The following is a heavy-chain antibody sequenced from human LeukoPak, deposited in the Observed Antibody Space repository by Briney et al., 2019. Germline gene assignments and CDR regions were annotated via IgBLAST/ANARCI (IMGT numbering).Heavy chain of an antibody. J-gene: IGHJ4*02. D-gene: IGHD4-23*01. V-gene: IGHV3-30*04. Sequence: PGGSLRLSCAASGFTFSRYAFHWVRQAPGKGLEWVAVISNDGSKKDHADSVKGRFTISRDNSKNTLYLQMNSLRAEDTAVYYCARGARKGDDYGGFFDYWGQGTLVTVSS. CDR2: ISNDGSKK. CDR3: ARGARKGDDYGGFFDY. CDR1: GFTFSRYA.